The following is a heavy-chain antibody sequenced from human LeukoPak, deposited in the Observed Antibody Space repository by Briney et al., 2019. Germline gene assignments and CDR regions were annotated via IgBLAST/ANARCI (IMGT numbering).Heavy chain of an antibody. CDR1: GASISSYY. Sequence: SGTLSLTCTVSGASISSYYWSWIRQPPGKGLEWIGEINHSGSTNYNPSLKSRVTISVDTSKNQFSLKLSSVTAADTAVYYCARGGTGGTGYFDYWGQGTLVTVSS. V-gene: IGHV4-34*01. J-gene: IGHJ4*02. CDR2: INHSGST. D-gene: IGHD4-23*01. CDR3: ARGGTGGTGYFDY.